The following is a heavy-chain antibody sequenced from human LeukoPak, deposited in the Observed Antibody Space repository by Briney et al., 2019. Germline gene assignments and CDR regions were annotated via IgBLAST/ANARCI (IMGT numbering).Heavy chain of an antibody. D-gene: IGHD3-3*01. Sequence: GASGKVSCKASGYTFTSYDINWVRQATGQGLEWMGWMNPNSGNTGYAQKFQGRVTMTRNTSISTAYMELSSLRSEDTAVYYCARGSLVYYDFWSGFRWEWFDPWGQGTLVTVSS. J-gene: IGHJ5*02. V-gene: IGHV1-8*01. CDR1: GYTFTSYD. CDR2: MNPNSGNT. CDR3: ARGSLVYYDFWSGFRWEWFDP.